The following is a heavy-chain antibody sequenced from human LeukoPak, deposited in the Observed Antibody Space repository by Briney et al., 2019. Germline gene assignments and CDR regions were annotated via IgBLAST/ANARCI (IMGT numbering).Heavy chain of an antibody. CDR2: MNPNSGNT. V-gene: IGHV1-8*01. J-gene: IGHJ4*02. CDR1: GYTFTRYA. CDR3: AGVGATFVSDY. D-gene: IGHD1-26*01. Sequence: ASVKVSCKASGYTFTRYAINWVRQATGQGLEWMGWMNPNSGNTGYAQKFQGRVTMTRNTSISTDYMELSSLRSEDTAVYYCAGVGATFVSDYWGQGTLVTASS.